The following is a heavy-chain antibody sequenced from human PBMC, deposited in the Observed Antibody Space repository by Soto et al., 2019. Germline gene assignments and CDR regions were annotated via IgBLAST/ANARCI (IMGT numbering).Heavy chain of an antibody. Sequence: EVQLLESGGGLVQPGGSLRLSCAASGFTFSSYAMSWVRQAPGKGLEWVSAISGSGGSTYYADSVKGRFTISRDNSKNTLYLQMTSPRAEDTAVYYCAKLVGYSYGYFDYWGQGTLVTVSS. V-gene: IGHV3-23*01. CDR1: GFTFSSYA. J-gene: IGHJ4*02. D-gene: IGHD5-18*01. CDR3: AKLVGYSYGYFDY. CDR2: ISGSGGST.